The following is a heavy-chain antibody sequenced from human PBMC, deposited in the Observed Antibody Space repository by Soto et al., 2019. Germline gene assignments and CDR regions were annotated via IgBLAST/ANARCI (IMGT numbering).Heavy chain of an antibody. J-gene: IGHJ4*02. Sequence: EVQLVESGGGLVQPGGSLRLSCAGSGFTFSDHYIDWVRQAPGKGLEWVGRTTNRAKSYTAEYAASVKGRFTISRDDSHMYLQMDSLKTEDTAVYYCAREGDSSGPDFDYWGQGTLDTVSS. CDR1: GFTFSDHY. CDR3: AREGDSSGPDFDY. V-gene: IGHV3-72*01. D-gene: IGHD3-22*01. CDR2: TTNRAKSYTA.